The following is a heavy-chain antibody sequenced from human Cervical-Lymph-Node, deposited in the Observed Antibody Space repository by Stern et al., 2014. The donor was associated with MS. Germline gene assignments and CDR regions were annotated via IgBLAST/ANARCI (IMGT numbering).Heavy chain of an antibody. D-gene: IGHD1-1*01. CDR2: ITPNSGTT. CDR1: GYSFTTHA. V-gene: IGHV1-46*03. CDR3: TRVQRERRALDHFDP. Sequence: VQLVQSGAEVKKPGASFNVSCEASGYSFTTHAMHWIRQDPGEGLEWVGVITPNSGTTTYARQFQHRVIITTDTSTSTIYLELTGLRSADTAVYFCTRVQRERRALDHFDPWGQGTLVTVSS. J-gene: IGHJ5*02.